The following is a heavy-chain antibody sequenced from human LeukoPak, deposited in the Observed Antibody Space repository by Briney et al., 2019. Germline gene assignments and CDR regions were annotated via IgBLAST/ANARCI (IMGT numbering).Heavy chain of an antibody. CDR1: GFTFSGYW. CDR3: AKDIYLGGISWYVDDY. Sequence: GGSLRLSCAASGFTFSGYWMHWVRQVSGKGLVWVSRINTDGSSTTYADSVKGRFTISRDNSKNTLYLQMNSLRAEDTAVYYCAKDIYLGGISWYVDDYWGQGTLVTVSS. D-gene: IGHD6-13*01. CDR2: INTDGSST. V-gene: IGHV3-74*01. J-gene: IGHJ4*02.